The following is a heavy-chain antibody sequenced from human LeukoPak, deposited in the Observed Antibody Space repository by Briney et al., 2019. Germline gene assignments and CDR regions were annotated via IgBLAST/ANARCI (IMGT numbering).Heavy chain of an antibody. CDR3: ARISVATMQYYYYYMDV. V-gene: IGHV4-59*01. D-gene: IGHD5-12*01. CDR2: IYYSGST. J-gene: IGHJ6*03. CDR1: GGSISSYY. Sequence: SETLSLTCTVSGGSISSYYWSWIRQPPGKGLEWIGYIYYSGSTNYNPSLKSRVTISVDTSKNQFSLKLSSVTAADTAVYYCARISVATMQYYYYYMDVWGKGTTVTVSS.